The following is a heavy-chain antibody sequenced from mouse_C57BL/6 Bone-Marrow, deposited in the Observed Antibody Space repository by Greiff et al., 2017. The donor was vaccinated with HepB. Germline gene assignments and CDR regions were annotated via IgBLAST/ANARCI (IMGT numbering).Heavy chain of an antibody. CDR3: ARGSIRYSYAMDY. J-gene: IGHJ4*01. CDR1: GYTFTSYW. V-gene: IGHV1-64*01. Sequence: QVQLQQPGAELVKPGASVKLSCKASGYTFTSYWMHWVKQRPGQGLEWIGMIHPNSGSTNYNEKFKSKATLTVDKSSSTAYMQLSSLTSEDSAVYYCARGSIRYSYAMDYWGQGTSVTVSS. D-gene: IGHD1-1*01. CDR2: IHPNSGST.